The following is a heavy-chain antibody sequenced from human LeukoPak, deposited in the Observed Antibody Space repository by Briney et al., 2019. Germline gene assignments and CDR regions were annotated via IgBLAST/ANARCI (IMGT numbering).Heavy chain of an antibody. D-gene: IGHD4-17*01. CDR1: GFTFSSYA. J-gene: IGHJ4*02. Sequence: LSGGSLRLSCAASGFTFSSYAMSWVRQAPGKGLEWVSAISGSGGSTYYADSVKGRFTISRDNSKNTLYLQMNSLRAEDTAVYYCAILDDYGDPFRYWGQGTLVTVSS. CDR2: ISGSGGST. V-gene: IGHV3-23*01. CDR3: AILDDYGDPFRY.